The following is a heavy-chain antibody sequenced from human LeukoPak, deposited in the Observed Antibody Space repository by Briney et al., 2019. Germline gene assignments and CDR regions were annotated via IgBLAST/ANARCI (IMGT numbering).Heavy chain of an antibody. CDR2: IRYDGSNK. Sequence: GGSLRLSCAASGFTFSSYGMHWVRQAPGKGLEWVAFIRYDGSNKYYADSVKGRFTISRDNSKNTLYLQMNSLRAEDTAVYYCARGLLVVVNAFDIWGQGTMVTVSS. CDR3: ARGLLVVVNAFDI. J-gene: IGHJ3*02. V-gene: IGHV3-30*02. CDR1: GFTFSSYG. D-gene: IGHD3-22*01.